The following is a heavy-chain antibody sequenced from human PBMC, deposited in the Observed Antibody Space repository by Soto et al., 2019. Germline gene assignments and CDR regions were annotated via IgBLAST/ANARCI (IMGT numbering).Heavy chain of an antibody. J-gene: IGHJ3*02. CDR2: ISGSGGST. CDR1: GFTFSSYA. Sequence: GGSLRLSCAASGFTFSSYAMSWVRQAPGKGLEWVSAISGSGGSTYYADSVKGRFTISRGNSKNTLYLQMNSLRAEDTAVYYCAKSRRWLQLQADAFDIWGQGTMVTVSS. V-gene: IGHV3-23*01. D-gene: IGHD5-12*01. CDR3: AKSRRWLQLQADAFDI.